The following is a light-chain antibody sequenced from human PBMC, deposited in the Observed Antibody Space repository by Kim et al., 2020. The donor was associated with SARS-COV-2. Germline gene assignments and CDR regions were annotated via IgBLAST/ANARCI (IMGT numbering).Light chain of an antibody. CDR2: DVS. CDR1: SSDVGGYNY. J-gene: IGLJ3*02. Sequence: GQSVTISCTGTSSDVGGYNYVSWYQQHPGKAPKLMIYDVSKRPSGVPDRFSGSKCGNTASLTISGLQAEDEADYYCYSYAGSYRGVFGGGTQLTVL. V-gene: IGLV2-11*01. CDR3: YSYAGSYRGV.